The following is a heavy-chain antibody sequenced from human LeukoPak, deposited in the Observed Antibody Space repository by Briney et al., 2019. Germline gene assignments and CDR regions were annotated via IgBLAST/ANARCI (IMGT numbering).Heavy chain of an antibody. CDR3: ARYAEYAVSTPCY. Sequence: PGGSLRLSCAASGFTFSSYGMHWVRQAPGKGLEWVAVLSYDGNYKYYADSVKGRFAISRDNSENTLYLQMNSLRAEDTAVYYCARYAEYAVSTPCYWGQGTLVTVS. CDR1: GFTFSSYG. V-gene: IGHV3-30*03. J-gene: IGHJ4*02. CDR2: LSYDGNYK. D-gene: IGHD2-8*01.